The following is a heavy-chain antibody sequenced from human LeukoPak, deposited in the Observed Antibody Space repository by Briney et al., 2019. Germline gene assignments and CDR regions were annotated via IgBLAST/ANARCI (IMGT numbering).Heavy chain of an antibody. CDR3: ARGLSLNPGYYFYGMDV. CDR2: IYHSGST. Sequence: SETLSLTCAVSGGSISSNNWWSWVRQPPGKGLEWIGEIYHSGSTNYNPSLKSRVTISVDKSKNQISLKVTSVTAADTAVYYCARGLSLNPGYYFYGMDVWGQGTTVTVSS. CDR1: GGSISSNNW. V-gene: IGHV4-4*02. J-gene: IGHJ6*01.